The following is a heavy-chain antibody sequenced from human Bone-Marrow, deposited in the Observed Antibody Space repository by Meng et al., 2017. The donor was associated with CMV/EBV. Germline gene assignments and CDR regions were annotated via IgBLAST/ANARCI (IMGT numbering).Heavy chain of an antibody. CDR2: IYSGDST. V-gene: IGHV3-53*01. CDR3: ARAPFVRSAQLEK. J-gene: IGHJ4*02. Sequence: GESLKISCAASGFPVSSNYMSWVRQAPGKGLEWVSVIYSGDSTYYADSVKGRFTISRDNSKNTLYLQMNSLRADDTAVYYCARAPFVRSAQLEKWGQGSLVTVSS. CDR1: GFPVSSNY. D-gene: IGHD1-1*01.